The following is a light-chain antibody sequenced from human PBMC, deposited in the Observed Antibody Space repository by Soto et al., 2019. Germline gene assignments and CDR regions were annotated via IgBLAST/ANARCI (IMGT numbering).Light chain of an antibody. J-gene: IGKJ4*01. CDR1: QSVSSY. CDR2: DAS. V-gene: IGKV3-11*01. Sequence: EIVLTQSPATLSLSPGERATLSCRASQSVSSYLAWYQQKPGQAPRLLIYDASNRATGIPARFSGSGSGTDFTPTIRSPEPEAFAVYYCQQRSNWPPLTFGGGNKVEIK. CDR3: QQRSNWPPLT.